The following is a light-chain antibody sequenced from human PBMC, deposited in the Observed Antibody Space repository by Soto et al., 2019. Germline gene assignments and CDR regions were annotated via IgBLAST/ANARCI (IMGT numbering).Light chain of an antibody. V-gene: IGLV1-44*01. CDR2: TND. CDR1: SSNIGTSS. Sequence: QSVLSQPPSASGSPGQTFTISCSGSSSNIGTSSVHWYKHLPGTAPKPLIYTNDQRPSGVPDRFSGSKSGTSASLAISGHQSEDEADYYCAVWDDSLNGHVFGAGTKVTV. CDR3: AVWDDSLNGHV. J-gene: IGLJ1*01.